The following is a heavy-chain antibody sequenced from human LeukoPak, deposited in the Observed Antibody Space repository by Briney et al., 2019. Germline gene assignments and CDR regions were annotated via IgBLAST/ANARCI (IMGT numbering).Heavy chain of an antibody. CDR3: ARLRYDFWSGYETGGYDY. CDR1: GYSFTSYW. CDR2: IYPGDSDT. J-gene: IGHJ4*02. Sequence: GESLKISCKGSGYSFTSYWIGWVRQMPGKGLEWMGIIYPGDSDTGFSPSFQGQVTISADKSISTAYLQWSSLKASDTAMYYCARLRYDFWSGYETGGYDYWGQGTLVTVSS. V-gene: IGHV5-51*01. D-gene: IGHD3-3*01.